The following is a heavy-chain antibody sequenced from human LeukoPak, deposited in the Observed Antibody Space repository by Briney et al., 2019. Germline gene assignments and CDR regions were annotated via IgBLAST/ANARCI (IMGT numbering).Heavy chain of an antibody. Sequence: SCKASGGTFSSYAISWVRQAPGQGLEWIGEINHSGSTNYNPSLKSRVTISIDTSNNQFSLKLTSVIAADTAVYYCARDRSLYSSSWRFDPWGQGTLVTVSS. J-gene: IGHJ5*02. D-gene: IGHD2-2*01. V-gene: IGHV4-34*01. CDR2: INHSGST. CDR3: ARDRSLYSSSWRFDP. CDR1: GGTFSSYA.